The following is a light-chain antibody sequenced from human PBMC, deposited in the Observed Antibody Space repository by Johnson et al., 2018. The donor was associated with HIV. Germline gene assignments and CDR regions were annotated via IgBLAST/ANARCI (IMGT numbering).Light chain of an antibody. CDR3: GTWDDSLSNGGV. Sequence: QSVLTQPPSVSAAPGQRVTISCSGSSSNIGIIYVSWYQQLPGTAPKLLIYDNNKRPSGIPDRFSGSKSGTSATLGITGLQTGDGADYYCGTWDDSLSNGGVFGTGTKVAVL. CDR2: DNN. CDR1: SSNIGIIY. V-gene: IGLV1-51*01. J-gene: IGLJ1*01.